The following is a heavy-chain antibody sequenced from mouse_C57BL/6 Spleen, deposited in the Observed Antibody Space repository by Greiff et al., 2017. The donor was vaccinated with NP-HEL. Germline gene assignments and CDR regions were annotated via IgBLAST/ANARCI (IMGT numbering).Heavy chain of an antibody. CDR3: TSNHVDY. CDR2: IDPENGDT. V-gene: IGHV14-4*01. D-gene: IGHD2-1*01. Sequence: VQLQQSGAELVRPGASVKLSCTASGFNIKDDYMHWVKQRPEQGLEWIGWIDPENGDTEYASKFQGKATITADTSSNTAYLQLSSLTSEDTAVYYCTSNHVDYWGQGTTLTVSS. CDR1: GFNIKDDY. J-gene: IGHJ2*01.